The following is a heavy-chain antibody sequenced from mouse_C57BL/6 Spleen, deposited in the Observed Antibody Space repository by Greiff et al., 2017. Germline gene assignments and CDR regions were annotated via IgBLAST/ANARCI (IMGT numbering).Heavy chain of an antibody. Sequence: QVQLQQPGAELVRPGSSVKLSCKASGYTFTSYWMHWVKQRPIQGLEWIGNIDPSDSETHYNQKFKDKATLTVDKSSSTAYMQLSSLTSEDSAVYYCARYAYGYYVFDDWGQGTTLTVSS. CDR2: IDPSDSET. V-gene: IGHV1-52*01. D-gene: IGHD2-3*01. J-gene: IGHJ2*01. CDR1: GYTFTSYW. CDR3: ARYAYGYYVFDD.